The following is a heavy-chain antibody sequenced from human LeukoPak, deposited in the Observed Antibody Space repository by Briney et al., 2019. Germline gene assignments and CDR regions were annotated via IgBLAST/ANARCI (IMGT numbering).Heavy chain of an antibody. D-gene: IGHD3-22*01. Sequence: PSETLSLTCAVYGGSFSGYYWSWIRQPPGKGLAWIGEINHSGSTHYNPSLKSRVTISVDTSKNQFSLKLSSVTAADTAVYYCASMIVVVRDAFDIWGQGTMVTVSS. J-gene: IGHJ3*02. V-gene: IGHV4-34*01. CDR1: GGSFSGYY. CDR3: ASMIVVVRDAFDI. CDR2: INHSGST.